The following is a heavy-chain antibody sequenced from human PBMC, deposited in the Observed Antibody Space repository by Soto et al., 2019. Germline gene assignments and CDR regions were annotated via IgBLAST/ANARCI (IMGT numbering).Heavy chain of an antibody. V-gene: IGHV4-59*01. CDR3: ARRYGTTFDY. J-gene: IGHJ4*02. Sequence: QVQLQESGPGLVKPSETLSLTCTVSGGSISRYYWSWIRQPPGKGLEWIGDIYYSGSTNYIPSLKSRFTTSVDTAKNQFSLKLSSATAADTAVYYCARRYGTTFDYWGQGTLVTVSS. D-gene: IGHD1-7*01. CDR2: IYYSGST. CDR1: GGSISRYY.